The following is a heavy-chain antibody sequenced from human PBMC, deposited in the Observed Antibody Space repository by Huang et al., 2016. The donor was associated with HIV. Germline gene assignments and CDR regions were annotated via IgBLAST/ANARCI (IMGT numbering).Heavy chain of an antibody. CDR2: ISGSGVST. D-gene: IGHD3-10*01. J-gene: IGHJ4*02. Sequence: VQLLESGGSLVQPGGSRRLSCAASGFTFSSYAMSWVRQAPWKGREWVSTISGSGVSTYHADSGKGRFTTSRDNSENMLYLQMHTLRAEDTAVYYCAKGEFVGESYFDQWGQGTLVTVSS. V-gene: IGHV3-23*01. CDR3: AKGEFVGESYFDQ. CDR1: GFTFSSYA.